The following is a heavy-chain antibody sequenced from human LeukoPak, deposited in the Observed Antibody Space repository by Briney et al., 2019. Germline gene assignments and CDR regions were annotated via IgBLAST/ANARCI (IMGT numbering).Heavy chain of an antibody. CDR1: SGSFSGYY. Sequence: PSETLSLTCAVYSGSFSGYYWSWIRQPPGKGLEWIGEINHSGSTNYNPSLKSRVTISVDTSKNQFSLKLSSVTAADTAVYYCARGRSVVVPAAIYYYYGMDVWGQGTTVTVSS. J-gene: IGHJ6*02. CDR2: INHSGST. CDR3: ARGRSVVVPAAIYYYYGMDV. V-gene: IGHV4-34*01. D-gene: IGHD2-2*01.